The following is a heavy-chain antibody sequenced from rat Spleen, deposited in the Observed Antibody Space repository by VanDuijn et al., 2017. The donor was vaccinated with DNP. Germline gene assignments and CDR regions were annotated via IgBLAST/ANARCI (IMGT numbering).Heavy chain of an antibody. J-gene: IGHJ3*01. Sequence: EVQLVESGGGLVQPGGSLTLSCAASGFTFSYYYMAWVRQAPTKGLEWVAYISYDGDANYNGDSVKGRFTISRDNAKSTLYLQIHSLRSEDMATYYCARPARGWFAYWGQGTLVTVSS. CDR1: GFTFSYYY. CDR2: ISYDGDAN. CDR3: ARPARGWFAY. V-gene: IGHV5-22*01.